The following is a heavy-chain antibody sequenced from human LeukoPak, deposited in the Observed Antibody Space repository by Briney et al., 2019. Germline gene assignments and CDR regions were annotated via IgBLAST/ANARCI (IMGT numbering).Heavy chain of an antibody. Sequence: PGGSLRLSCAASGFTVSSNYMSWVRQAPGKGLEWVSVIYSGGSTYYADSVKGRFTISRDNSKNTLYLQMNSLRAEDTAVYYCARVPGYVWGSYRRGDAFDIWGQGTMVTVSS. CDR2: IYSGGST. CDR1: GFTVSSNY. J-gene: IGHJ3*02. V-gene: IGHV3-53*01. CDR3: ARVPGYVWGSYRRGDAFDI. D-gene: IGHD3-16*02.